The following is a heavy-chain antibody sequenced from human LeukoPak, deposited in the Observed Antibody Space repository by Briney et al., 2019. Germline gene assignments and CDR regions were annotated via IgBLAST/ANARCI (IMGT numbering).Heavy chain of an antibody. V-gene: IGHV3-30-3*01. CDR2: ISYDGSNR. D-gene: IGHD3-10*01. CDR3: ARGSITMVRGVIPEYYFDY. CDR1: GFTFSSYA. J-gene: IGHJ4*02. Sequence: GGSLRLSCAASGFTFSSYAMHWVRQAPGKGLEWVAVISYDGSNRYYADSVKGRFTISRDNSKNTLYLQMNSMRAEDTAVYYCARGSITMVRGVIPEYYFDYWGQGTLVTVSS.